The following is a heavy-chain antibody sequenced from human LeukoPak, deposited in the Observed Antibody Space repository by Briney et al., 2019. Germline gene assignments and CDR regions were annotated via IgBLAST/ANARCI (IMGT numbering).Heavy chain of an antibody. CDR2: INSDGSST. CDR1: GFTFSSYW. D-gene: IGHD6-19*01. Sequence: GGSLRLSCAASGFTFSSYWMHWVRQAPGKGLVWVSRINSDGSSTRYADSVKGRSTISRDNAKNTLYLQMNSLRAEDTAVYYCARAPCRSRCHDYWGQGTLVTVSS. CDR3: ARAPCRSRCHDY. V-gene: IGHV3-74*01. J-gene: IGHJ4*02.